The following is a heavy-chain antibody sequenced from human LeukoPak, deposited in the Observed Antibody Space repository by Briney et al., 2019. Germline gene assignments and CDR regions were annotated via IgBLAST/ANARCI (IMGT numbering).Heavy chain of an antibody. Sequence: GGSLRLSCAASGYTFTDHGMHWVRQAPGKGLEWVADIWFDGSQQYYADAVKGRFTISRDISKSILYLQMNSLRAEDTAVYYCAKASGWYGYYFDYWGQGTLVTVSS. CDR1: GYTFTDHG. D-gene: IGHD6-19*01. V-gene: IGHV3-33*06. CDR2: IWFDGSQQ. J-gene: IGHJ4*02. CDR3: AKASGWYGYYFDY.